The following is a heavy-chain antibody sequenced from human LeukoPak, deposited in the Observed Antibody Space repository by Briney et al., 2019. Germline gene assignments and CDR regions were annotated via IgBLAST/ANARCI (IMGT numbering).Heavy chain of an antibody. CDR1: GFTFSSYS. V-gene: IGHV3-48*04. D-gene: IGHD6-19*01. CDR2: ISSSSTI. Sequence: GGSLRLSCAASGFTFSSYSMNWVRQAPGKGLEWVSYISSSSTIYYADSVKGRFTISRDNAKNSLYLQMNSLRAEDTAVYYCARDRDSSGWSPFDYWGQGTLVTVSS. CDR3: ARDRDSSGWSPFDY. J-gene: IGHJ4*02.